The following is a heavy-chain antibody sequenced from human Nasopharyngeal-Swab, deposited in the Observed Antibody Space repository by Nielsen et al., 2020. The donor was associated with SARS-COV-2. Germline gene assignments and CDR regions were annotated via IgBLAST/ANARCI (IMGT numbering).Heavy chain of an antibody. V-gene: IGHV1-18*01. CDR1: CYTFTSDG. CDR3: ARDQGFTSSYWFDP. Sequence: ASVKVSCKASCYTFTSDGISWVRQAPGQGLEWMVWIIGYNGFTNYAQKFQGRVTMTTETSTNTAYMELRSLTSGDTAVYYCARDQGFTSSYWFDPWGQGTLVTVSS. CDR2: IIGYNGFT. D-gene: IGHD2-2*01. J-gene: IGHJ5*02.